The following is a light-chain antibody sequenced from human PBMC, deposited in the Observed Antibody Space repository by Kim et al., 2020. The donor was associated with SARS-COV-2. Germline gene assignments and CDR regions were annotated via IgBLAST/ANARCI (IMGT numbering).Light chain of an antibody. CDR1: TGSVTSGHH. J-gene: IGLJ3*02. V-gene: IGLV7-46*01. CDR2: ETS. Sequence: PGGTVTLPWGSRTGSVTSGHHAYWFQHKPGQAPRTLIYETSNKHSWTPARFSGSLLGEKVALTLSGAQPEDEAEYYCLLAYGGARVFGGGTQLTVL. CDR3: LLAYGGARV.